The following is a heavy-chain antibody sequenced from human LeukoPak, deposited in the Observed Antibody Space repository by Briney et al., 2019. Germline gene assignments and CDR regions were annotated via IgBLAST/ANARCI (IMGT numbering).Heavy chain of an antibody. CDR3: AKDMYSGSNYFFDS. V-gene: IGHV3-7*03. J-gene: IGHJ4*02. CDR1: GFTFSNYW. Sequence: QTGGSLRLSCAASGFTFSNYWMHWVRQAPGKGLEWVANIKQDGSDNFYVDSVRGRFTISRDNAKNSLFPQMNSLRAEDTALYYCAKDMYSGSNYFFDSWGQGTLVTVSS. D-gene: IGHD6-25*01. CDR2: IKQDGSDN.